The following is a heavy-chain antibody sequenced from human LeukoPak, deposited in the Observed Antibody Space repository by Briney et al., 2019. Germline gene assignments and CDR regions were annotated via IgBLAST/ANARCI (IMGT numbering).Heavy chain of an antibody. CDR1: GGSISSSSYY. CDR3: ARQHIVVVTAIPSRWFDP. J-gene: IGHJ5*02. CDR2: IYYSGST. D-gene: IGHD2-21*02. Sequence: SGTLSLTCTVSGGSISSSSYYWGWIRQPPGKGLEWIGSIYYSGSTYYNPSLKSRVTISVDTSKNQFSLKLSSVTAADTAVYYCARQHIVVVTAIPSRWFDPWGQGTLVTVSS. V-gene: IGHV4-39*01.